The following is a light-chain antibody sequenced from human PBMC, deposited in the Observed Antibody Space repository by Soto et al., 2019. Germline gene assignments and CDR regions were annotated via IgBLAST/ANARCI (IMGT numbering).Light chain of an antibody. CDR2: DTS. V-gene: IGKV3D-20*01. Sequence: VVLTQSPATLSLSPGERGSLSCGASQSVSSSYVAWYQHKPGLAPRLLIHDTSSRAIGIPDRLSGSKSGTNFTLTISSLEPEDFGVFYCQQRFDWPKITFGQGTRLEIK. CDR3: QQRFDWPKIT. J-gene: IGKJ5*01. CDR1: QSVSSSY.